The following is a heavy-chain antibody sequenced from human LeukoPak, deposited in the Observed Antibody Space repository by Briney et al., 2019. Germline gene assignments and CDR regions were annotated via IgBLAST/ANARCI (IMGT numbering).Heavy chain of an antibody. Sequence: GGCLRLSCAAFGFTFSSYCMSWVRPAPGKGLEWVANLKQDGSEEYYVDSVKGRFTISRDNAKNSLYLQMNSLRAEDTAVYYCASERTGKVARYWGQGTLVTVSS. D-gene: IGHD5-12*01. J-gene: IGHJ4*02. CDR3: ASERTGKVARY. CDR1: GFTFSSYC. CDR2: LKQDGSEE. V-gene: IGHV3-7*05.